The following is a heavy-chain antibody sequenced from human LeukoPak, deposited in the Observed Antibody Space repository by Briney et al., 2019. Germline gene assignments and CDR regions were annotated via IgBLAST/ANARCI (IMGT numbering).Heavy chain of an antibody. V-gene: IGHV1-18*01. CDR1: GYTFTSYG. Sequence: ASVKVSCKASGYTFTSYGISWVRQAPGQGLEWMGWISAYNGNTNYAQKLQGRVTMTTDTSTSTAYMELRSLRSDDTAVYYGARDLRGYCSSTSCLAGGYWGQGTLVTVSS. CDR2: ISAYNGNT. J-gene: IGHJ4*02. CDR3: ARDLRGYCSSTSCLAGGY. D-gene: IGHD2-2*01.